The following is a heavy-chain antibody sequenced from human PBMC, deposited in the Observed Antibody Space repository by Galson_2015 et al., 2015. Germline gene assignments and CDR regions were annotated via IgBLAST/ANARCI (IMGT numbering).Heavy chain of an antibody. CDR1: RFTFSKAW. J-gene: IGHJ4*02. V-gene: IGHV3-15*01. CDR3: TIFSDSGLH. CDR2: IKSNTDGGTT. Sequence: SLRLSCAPSRFTFSKAWMSWVRQAPVKGLEWVSRIKSNTDGGTTEYAAPVKGRFTISRDDSKDTLYLQMNSLKTEDTAVYYCTIFSDSGLHWVQGTLVTVSS. D-gene: IGHD5-12*01.